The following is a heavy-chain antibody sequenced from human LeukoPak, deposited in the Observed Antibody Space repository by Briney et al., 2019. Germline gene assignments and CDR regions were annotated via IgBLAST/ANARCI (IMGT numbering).Heavy chain of an antibody. CDR3: ARDKKWLVYGLDV. CDR2: ISQDGNSK. Sequence: PGRSLRLSCVSYGFNFGNHGMHWVRQAPGKGLYWVGVISQDGNSKYYADSVKGRFTISRDNSRNTVYLQMNSLRGEDTAVYFCARDKKWLVYGLDVWGQGTTVTVSS. J-gene: IGHJ6*02. CDR1: GFNFGNHG. V-gene: IGHV3-30*03. D-gene: IGHD5-12*01.